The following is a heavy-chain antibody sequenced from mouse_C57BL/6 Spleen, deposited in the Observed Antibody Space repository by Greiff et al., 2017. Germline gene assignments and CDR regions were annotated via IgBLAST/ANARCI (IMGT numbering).Heavy chain of an antibody. CDR3: AREYYYGSSYRYFDV. CDR2: INPNNGGT. Sequence: EVKLQESGPELVKPGASVKIPCKASGYTFTDYNMDWVKQSHGKSLEWIGDINPNNGGTIYNQKFKGKATLTVDKSSSTAYMELRSLTSEDTAVYYCAREYYYGSSYRYFDVWGTGTTVTVSS. V-gene: IGHV1-18*01. D-gene: IGHD1-1*01. J-gene: IGHJ1*03. CDR1: GYTFTDYN.